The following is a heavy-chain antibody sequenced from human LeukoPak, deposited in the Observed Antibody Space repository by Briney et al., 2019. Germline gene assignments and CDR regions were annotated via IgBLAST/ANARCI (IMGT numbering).Heavy chain of an antibody. Sequence: PSGTLSLTCAVSGGSISSSNWWSWIRQPPGKGLEWIGEIYHSGSTNYNPSLKSRVTISVDKSKTQFSLKLSSVTAADTAVYFCARSPHIWFAERGWFDPWGQGTLVTVSS. V-gene: IGHV4-4*02. J-gene: IGHJ5*02. CDR1: GGSISSSNW. D-gene: IGHD3-10*01. CDR2: IYHSGST. CDR3: ARSPHIWFAERGWFDP.